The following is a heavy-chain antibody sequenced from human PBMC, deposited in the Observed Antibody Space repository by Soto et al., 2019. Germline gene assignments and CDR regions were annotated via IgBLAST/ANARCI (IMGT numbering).Heavy chain of an antibody. CDR3: TRDRIADDHFEY. D-gene: IGHD6-13*01. V-gene: IGHV6-1*01. Sequence: SHTLSLTCAISGDSVSSNSAAWNLIRQSPSRGLEWLGRTYYRSKWYNDYAVSVKSRITINPDTSKNQFSLHLNSVTPDDTAVYYCTRDRIADDHFEYWGKGTLVTVSS. CDR1: GDSVSSNSAA. J-gene: IGHJ4*02. CDR2: TYYRSKWYN.